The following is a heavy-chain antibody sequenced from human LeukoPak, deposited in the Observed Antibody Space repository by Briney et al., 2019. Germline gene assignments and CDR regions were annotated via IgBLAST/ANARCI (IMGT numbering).Heavy chain of an antibody. CDR1: GGSVSGHY. J-gene: IGHJ3*02. D-gene: IGHD1-14*01. CDR2: ILYSGST. CDR3: ARHRGQYNAHDAFDI. V-gene: IGHV4-59*08. Sequence: PSETLSLTCTVSGGSVSGHYWSWIRQTPGKGVEWIGYILYSGSTRYNPSLGSRVTISVDTSKDLFSLKLTSVTAADTALYYCARHRGQYNAHDAFDIWGQGTLVAVSS.